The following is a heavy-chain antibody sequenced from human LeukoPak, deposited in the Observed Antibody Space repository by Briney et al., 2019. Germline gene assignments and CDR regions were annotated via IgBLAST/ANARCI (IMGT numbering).Heavy chain of an antibody. CDR1: GFTFSSYS. CDR3: AKVGYCSNGVCPPADY. Sequence: KTGGSLRLSCVVSGFTFSSYSMSWVRQAPGKGLEWVSSITSTSSFMYYADSVKGRFTISRDNAKNSLYLQMDSLRAEDTAVYYCAKVGYCSNGVCPPADYWGQGTLVTVSS. D-gene: IGHD2-8*01. V-gene: IGHV3-21*06. J-gene: IGHJ4*02. CDR2: ITSTSSFM.